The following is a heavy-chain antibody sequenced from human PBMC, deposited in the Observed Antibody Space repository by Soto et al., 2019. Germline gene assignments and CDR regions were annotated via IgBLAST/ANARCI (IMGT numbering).Heavy chain of an antibody. CDR3: ARQPTTGDTDLWFDP. V-gene: IGHV4-39*01. Sequence: QLQLLESGPGLVKASETLSLTCNVSGGSISTSRSYWAWIRQPPGKGLEWLANIFYSGSTYYNPSLERRVTVSVDTSKYEFSLKLRSVPAADTAVYYCARQPTTGDTDLWFDPWGQGTLVTVSS. J-gene: IGHJ5*02. CDR2: IFYSGST. CDR1: GGSISTSRSY. D-gene: IGHD2-21*01.